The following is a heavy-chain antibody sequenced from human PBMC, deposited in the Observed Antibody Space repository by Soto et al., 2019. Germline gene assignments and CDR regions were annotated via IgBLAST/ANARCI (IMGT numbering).Heavy chain of an antibody. CDR3: AKQRTRYSGYDFGAFDI. CDR1: GFSLNDYG. D-gene: IGHD5-12*01. V-gene: IGHV3-30*18. J-gene: IGHJ3*02. CDR2: ISYDGRNK. Sequence: QVQLVESGGGVVQPGRSPRLSCAASGFSLNDYGMHWVRQAPGKGLEWMAVISYDGRNKQYADSVKGRFTISRDTSKSTMYLQLNGLTPADTAVYYCAKQRTRYSGYDFGAFDIWGRGTLLTVSS.